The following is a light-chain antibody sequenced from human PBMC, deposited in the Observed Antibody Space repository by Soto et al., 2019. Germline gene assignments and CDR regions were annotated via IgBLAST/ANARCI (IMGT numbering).Light chain of an antibody. CDR3: QSYDSSLSSV. V-gene: IGLV1-40*01. CDR2: GNS. J-gene: IGLJ1*01. CDR1: SSSIGAGYD. Sequence: QSALTQPPSVSGAPGQRVTISCIGSSSSIGAGYDVHWYQQLPGTAPKLLIYGNSNRPSGVPDRFSGSKSGTSASLAITGLQAEDEADYYCQSYDSSLSSVFGTGTKLTVL.